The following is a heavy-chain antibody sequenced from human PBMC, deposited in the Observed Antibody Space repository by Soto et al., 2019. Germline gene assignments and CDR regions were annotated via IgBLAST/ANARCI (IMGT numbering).Heavy chain of an antibody. CDR1: GGSISSYY. D-gene: IGHD3-22*01. Sequence: QVQLQESGPGLVKPSETLSLTCTVSGGSISSYYWCWIRQPPGKGLEWIGYIYYSGSTNYNPSLNSRVTTSVDTSKNQFSLKVSSVTAAYTAVYYWARVDSSGYSWRWGQGTLVTVSS. CDR3: ARVDSSGYSWR. J-gene: IGHJ4*02. V-gene: IGHV4-59*08. CDR2: IYYSGST.